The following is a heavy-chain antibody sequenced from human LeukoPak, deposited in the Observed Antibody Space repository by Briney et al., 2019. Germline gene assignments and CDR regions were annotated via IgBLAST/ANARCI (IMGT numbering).Heavy chain of an antibody. CDR2: ISGSGSST. D-gene: IGHD5-18*01. J-gene: IGHJ4*02. CDR1: GFTFSSYA. Sequence: GGPLRLSCAASGFTFSSYAMSWVRQAPGKGLEWVSAISGSGSSTYYADSVKGRFTISRDNSKNTLYLQMNSLRAEDTAVYYCAKDFGYSYGYDYWGQGTLVTVSS. V-gene: IGHV3-23*01. CDR3: AKDFGYSYGYDY.